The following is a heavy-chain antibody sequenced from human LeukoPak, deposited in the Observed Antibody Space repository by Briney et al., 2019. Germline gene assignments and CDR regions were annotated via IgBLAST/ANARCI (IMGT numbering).Heavy chain of an antibody. V-gene: IGHV1-8*01. J-gene: IGHJ6*02. CDR3: ARGGYSSGYANYYYGMDV. CDR1: GYTFTSYD. Sequence: ASVKVSCKASGYTFTSYDINWVRQATGQGLEWMGWMNPNSGNTGYAQKFQGRVTMTRNTSISTTYMELSSLRSEDTAVYYCARGGYSSGYANYYYGMDVWGQGTTVTVSS. CDR2: MNPNSGNT. D-gene: IGHD3-22*01.